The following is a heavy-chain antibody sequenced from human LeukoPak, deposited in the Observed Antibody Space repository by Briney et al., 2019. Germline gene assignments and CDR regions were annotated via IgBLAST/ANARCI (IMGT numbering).Heavy chain of an antibody. Sequence: SVKVSCKASGGTFSSYAISWVRQAPGQGLEWMGRIIPIFGTANYAQKFQGRVTITADKSTSTAYMELSSLRSEDTAVYYCARDETYGAPGDIWGQGTMVTVSS. J-gene: IGHJ3*02. CDR3: ARDETYGAPGDI. CDR2: IIPIFGTA. D-gene: IGHD4-17*01. CDR1: GGTFSSYA. V-gene: IGHV1-69*06.